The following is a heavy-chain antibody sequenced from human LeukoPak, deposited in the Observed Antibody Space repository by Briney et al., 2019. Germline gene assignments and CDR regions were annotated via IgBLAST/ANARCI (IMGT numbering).Heavy chain of an antibody. D-gene: IGHD1-26*01. CDR1: GFISSSYW. CDR2: IKQDGSEK. Sequence: AGGSLRLSCAASGFISSSYWMTWVRQAPAKGLEWVANIKQDGSEKYYVDSVKGRFTISRDNAKNSLYLQIDSLRAEDAAVYYCSRGRQGEYWGQGTLLTVSS. V-gene: IGHV3-7*01. J-gene: IGHJ4*02. CDR3: SRGRQGEY.